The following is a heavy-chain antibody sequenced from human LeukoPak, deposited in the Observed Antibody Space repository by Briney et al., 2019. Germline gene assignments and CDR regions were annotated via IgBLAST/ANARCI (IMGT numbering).Heavy chain of an antibody. CDR1: GGSISSYY. D-gene: IGHD3-16*02. CDR3: ARDGTPYFDSFWGTYRYTWFDP. J-gene: IGHJ5*02. V-gene: IGHV4-4*07. Sequence: SETLSLTCTVSGGSISSYYWSWIRQPAGKGLEWIGRIYTSGSTNYNPSLKSRVTMSVDTSKNQFSLRLSSVTAADTAVYYCARDGTPYFDSFWGTYRYTWFDPWGQGTLVTVSS. CDR2: IYTSGST.